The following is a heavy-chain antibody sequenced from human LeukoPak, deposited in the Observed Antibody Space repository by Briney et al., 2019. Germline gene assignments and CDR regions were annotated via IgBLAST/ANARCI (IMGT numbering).Heavy chain of an antibody. CDR3: AKGGSGWYGHFDH. CDR2: ISTSGAST. J-gene: IGHJ4*02. CDR1: GFTFSRYW. D-gene: IGHD6-19*01. V-gene: IGHV3-23*01. Sequence: GGSLRLSCAASGFTFSRYWMSWVRQAPGKGLEWVSGISTSGASTYSADSVEGRFTISRDNSKDTFFLQMNSLRVEDTAVYYCAKGGSGWYGHFDHWGQGALVTVSS.